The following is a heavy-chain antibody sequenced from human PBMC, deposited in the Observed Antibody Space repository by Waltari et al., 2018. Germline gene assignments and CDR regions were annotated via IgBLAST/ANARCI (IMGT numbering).Heavy chain of an antibody. CDR1: GGSISSYY. Sequence: QVQLQESGPGLVKPSETLSPTCTGSGGSISSYYWSWIRQPPGKGLEWVGKIYHSGGTNYNPSLKSRVTISVDTSKKQLSLKLSSVTAADTAVYYCARDLSSSGWAIDYWGQGTLVTVSS. J-gene: IGHJ4*02. V-gene: IGHV4-59*12. CDR3: ARDLSSSGWAIDY. CDR2: IYHSGGT. D-gene: IGHD6-19*01.